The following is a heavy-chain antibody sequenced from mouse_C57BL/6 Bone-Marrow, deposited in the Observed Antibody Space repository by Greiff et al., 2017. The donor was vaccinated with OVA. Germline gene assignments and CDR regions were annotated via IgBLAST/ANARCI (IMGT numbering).Heavy chain of an antibody. J-gene: IGHJ2*01. V-gene: IGHV1-81*01. CDR2: IYPRSGNT. CDR1: GYTFTSYG. CDR3: ARGDY. Sequence: QVQLKQPGAELVKPGASAKMSCKASGYTFTSYGISWVKQRTGQGLEWIGEIYPRSGNTYYNEKFKGKATLTADKSSSTAYMQLSSLTSEDSAVYYCARGDYWGQGTTLTVSS.